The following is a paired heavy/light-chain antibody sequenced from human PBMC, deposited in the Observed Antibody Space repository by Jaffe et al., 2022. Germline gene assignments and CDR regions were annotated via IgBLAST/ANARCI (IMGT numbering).Light chain of an antibody. Sequence: DIQMTQSPSSLSASVGDRVTITCRASQSIRSHLNWFQQKPGKAPKLLIYAASSLQSGVPSRFSGSGSGTDFTLTISSLQPEDFATYYCQQSYSTPRAFGQGTKLEIK. J-gene: IGKJ2*01. CDR2: AAS. V-gene: IGKV1-39*01. CDR3: QQSYSTPRA. CDR1: QSIRSH.
Heavy chain of an antibody. CDR1: GFTFSSYA. D-gene: IGHD2-15*01. V-gene: IGHV3-23*01. CDR2: ISGSASST. Sequence: EVQLLESGGGLVQPGGSLRLSCAASGFTFSSYAMSWVRQAPGKGLEWVSTISGSASSTYYADSVKGRFTISRDNSKNTLYLQMNSLRAEDTAVYYCAKDRGYCSGGSCPLDFDYWGQGTLVTVSS. J-gene: IGHJ4*02. CDR3: AKDRGYCSGGSCPLDFDY.